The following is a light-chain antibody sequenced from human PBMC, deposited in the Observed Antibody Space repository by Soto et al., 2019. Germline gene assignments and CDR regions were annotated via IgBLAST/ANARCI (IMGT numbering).Light chain of an antibody. J-gene: IGKJ4*01. Sequence: EIVMTQSPATLSVSPGERATLFCRASQTVSSIFLAGYQQKPGQAPSRLIHGASTRATGIPARFSGSGSGTEFTLTISSLQSEDFAVYYCQQYSAWPLTFGGGTKVEIK. CDR3: QQYSAWPLT. CDR1: QTVSSI. V-gene: IGKV3-15*01. CDR2: GAS.